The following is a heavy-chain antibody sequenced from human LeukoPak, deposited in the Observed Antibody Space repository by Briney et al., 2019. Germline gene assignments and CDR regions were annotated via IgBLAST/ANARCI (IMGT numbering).Heavy chain of an antibody. CDR3: GRDPKLEIRGYTYGYIDY. CDR2: INTNSGNP. CDR1: GYSLTTYA. J-gene: IGHJ4*02. D-gene: IGHD5-18*01. Sequence: ASVKVYCKKYGYSLTTYAINWVRQAPGKGLEWIGWINTNSGNPTYGQGFTGRYVFSLDTSVSTAYLQISGLKADDTAVYYSGRDPKLEIRGYTYGYIDYWGQGTLVTVSS. V-gene: IGHV7-4-1*02.